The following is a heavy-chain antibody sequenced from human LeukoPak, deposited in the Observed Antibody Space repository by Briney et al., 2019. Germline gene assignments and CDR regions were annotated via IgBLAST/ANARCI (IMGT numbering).Heavy chain of an antibody. J-gene: IGHJ4*02. CDR2: ISGDGGST. D-gene: IGHD6-19*01. CDR3: ARESETSGWYDY. Sequence: GGSLRLSCAAPGFIFDNYAIHWVRQAPGKGLEWVSLISGDGGSTFYADSVRGRFTISRDNTRKSLSLQMSRLRSEDTALYYCARESETSGWYDYWGQGTLVTVSS. CDR1: GFIFDNYA. V-gene: IGHV3-43*02.